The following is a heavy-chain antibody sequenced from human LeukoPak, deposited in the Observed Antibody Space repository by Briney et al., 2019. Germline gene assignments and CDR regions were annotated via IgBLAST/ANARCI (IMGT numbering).Heavy chain of an antibody. CDR2: IYYSGST. D-gene: IGHD1-7*01. J-gene: IGHJ4*02. CDR3: ARWSGTRSDY. V-gene: IGHV4-59*01. Sequence: KPSETLSLTCTVSGGSISSYYWSWIRQPPGKGLEWIGYIYYSGSTNYNPSLKSRVTISVDTSKNQFSLKLSSVTAADTAVYYCARWSGTRSDYWGQGTLVTVSS. CDR1: GGSISSYY.